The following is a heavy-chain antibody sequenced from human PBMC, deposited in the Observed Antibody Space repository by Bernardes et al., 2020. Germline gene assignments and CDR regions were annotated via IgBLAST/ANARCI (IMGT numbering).Heavy chain of an antibody. J-gene: IGHJ4*02. D-gene: IGHD2-2*01. Sequence: LSLTCTVSGGSISSYYWSWIRQPPGKGLEWIGYIYYSGSTNYNPSLKSRVTISVDTSKNQFSLKLSSVTAADTAVYFCARGKYCSSTSCNLLPFDYWGQGTLVTVSS. CDR2: IYYSGST. CDR3: ARGKYCSSTSCNLLPFDY. CDR1: GGSISSYY. V-gene: IGHV4-59*01.